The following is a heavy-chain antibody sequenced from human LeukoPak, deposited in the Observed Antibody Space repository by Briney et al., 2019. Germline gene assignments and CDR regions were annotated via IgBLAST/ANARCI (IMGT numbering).Heavy chain of an antibody. CDR3: ARPYCSSTSCYAGFDY. V-gene: IGHV4-34*01. D-gene: IGHD2-2*01. Sequence: SETLSLTCAVYGGSFSGYYWSWLRQPPGKGLEWIGEINHSGSTNYNPSLKSRVTISVDTSKNQFSLKLSSVTAADTAVYYCARPYCSSTSCYAGFDYWGQGTLVTVSS. CDR2: INHSGST. J-gene: IGHJ4*02. CDR1: GGSFSGYY.